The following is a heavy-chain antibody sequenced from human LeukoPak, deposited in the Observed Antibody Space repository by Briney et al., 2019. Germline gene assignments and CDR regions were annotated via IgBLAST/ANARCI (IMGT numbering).Heavy chain of an antibody. CDR1: GFTFSSYG. J-gene: IGHJ3*02. V-gene: IGHV3-30*19. Sequence: GGSLRLSCAASGFTFSSYGMHWVRQAPGKGLEWVAVISYDGSNEYYADSVKGRFTISRDNSKNTLYLQMNSLRPEDTAVYYCAREAEAFDIWGQGTMVTVSS. CDR2: ISYDGSNE. CDR3: AREAEAFDI.